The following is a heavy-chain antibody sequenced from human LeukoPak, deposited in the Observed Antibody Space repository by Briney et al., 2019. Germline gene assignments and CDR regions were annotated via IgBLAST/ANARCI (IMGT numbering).Heavy chain of an antibody. J-gene: IGHJ6*03. D-gene: IGHD4-17*01. CDR2: IFTSGGT. V-gene: IGHV4-4*07. CDR3: ARVRGATVTTGDYYYYYMDV. CDR1: GGSISTFY. Sequence: SETLSLTCTVSGGSISTFYWSWIRQPAGKGLEWIGRIFTSGGTNYNPSLKSRVTMSLDTSKNQFSLKLTSVTAADTAVYYCARVRGATVTTGDYYYYYMDVWGKGTTVTISS.